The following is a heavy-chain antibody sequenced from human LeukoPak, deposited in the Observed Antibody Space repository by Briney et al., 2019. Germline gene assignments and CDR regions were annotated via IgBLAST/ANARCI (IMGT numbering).Heavy chain of an antibody. CDR1: GYTFTRNY. D-gene: IGHD3-10*01. Sequence: ASVKVSCKASGYTFTRNYIYWVRQAPGHGLQWMGWINPNGGGTNYAQTFEGRVTMTTDTSISTAYMELRRLTSDDTAVYYCARDVRRGVRGLPFDLWGQGTLVTVSS. V-gene: IGHV1-2*02. CDR3: ARDVRRGVRGLPFDL. CDR2: INPNGGGT. J-gene: IGHJ4*02.